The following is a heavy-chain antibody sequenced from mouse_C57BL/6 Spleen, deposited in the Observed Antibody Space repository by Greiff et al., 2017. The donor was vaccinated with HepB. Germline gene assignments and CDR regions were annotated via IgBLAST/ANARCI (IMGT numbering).Heavy chain of an antibody. Sequence: EVMLVESGGGLVKPGGSLKLSCAASGFTFSSYAMSWVRQTPEKRLEWVATISDGGSYTYYPDNVKGRFTISRDNAKNNLYLQMSHLKSEDTAMYYSARDRKLGEGYAMDYWGQGTSVTVSS. CDR3: ARDRKLGEGYAMDY. CDR1: GFTFSSYA. CDR2: ISDGGSYT. D-gene: IGHD4-1*01. V-gene: IGHV5-4*01. J-gene: IGHJ4*01.